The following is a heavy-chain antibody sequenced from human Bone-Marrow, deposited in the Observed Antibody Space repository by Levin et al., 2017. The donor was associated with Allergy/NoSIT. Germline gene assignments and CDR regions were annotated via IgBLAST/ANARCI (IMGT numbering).Heavy chain of an antibody. V-gene: IGHV3-23*01. J-gene: IGHJ5*02. CDR3: ARERVVNSRVDWFDP. CDR1: GFISSNYP. CDR2: IRGSGART. D-gene: IGHD2-21*01. Sequence: PGGSLRLSCAASGFISSNYPMTWVRQAPGKGLEWVSSIRGSGARTDYADSVKGRFTVFRDNSKNTVYLQMNSLRAEDTAVYYCARERVVNSRVDWFDPWGPGTLVTVSS.